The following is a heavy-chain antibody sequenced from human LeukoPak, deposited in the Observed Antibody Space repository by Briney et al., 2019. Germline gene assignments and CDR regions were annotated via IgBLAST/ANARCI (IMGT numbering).Heavy chain of an antibody. V-gene: IGHV1-46*01. D-gene: IGHD3/OR15-3a*01. CDR1: GYTFTSYY. J-gene: IGHJ4*02. CDR3: AREESVVTWTGNFDY. Sequence: ASVKVSCKASGYTFTSYYTHWVRQAPGQGLEWMGIINPSGGSTSYAQKFQGRVTMTRDTSTSTVYMELSRLRSEDTAVYYCAREESVVTWTGNFDYWGQGTLVTVSS. CDR2: INPSGGST.